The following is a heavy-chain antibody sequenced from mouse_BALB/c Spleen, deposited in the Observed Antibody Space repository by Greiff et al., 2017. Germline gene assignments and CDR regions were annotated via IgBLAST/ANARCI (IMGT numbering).Heavy chain of an antibody. CDR3: NASFATVKDY. D-gene: IGHD1-1*01. J-gene: IGHJ2*01. Sequence: VQLQQSGAELVRSGASVKLSCTASGFNIKDYYMHWVKQRPEQGLEWIGWIDPENGDTEYAPKFQGKATMTADTSSNTAYLQLSSLTSGDTAVYYCNASFATVKDYWGQGTTLTVSS. CDR2: IDPENGDT. V-gene: IGHV14-4*02. CDR1: GFNIKDYY.